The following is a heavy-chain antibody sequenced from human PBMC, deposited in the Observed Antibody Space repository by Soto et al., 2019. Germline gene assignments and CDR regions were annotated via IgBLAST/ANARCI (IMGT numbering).Heavy chain of an antibody. CDR1: GFTFSSYA. CDR3: ARDSLLGYCSSTSCLRLGWFDP. CDR2: ISYDGSNK. Sequence: QVQLVESGGGVVQPGRSLRLSCAASGFTFSSYAMHWVRQAPGKGLEWVAVISYDGSNKYYADSVKGRFTISRDNSKNTLYLQMNSLKAEDTAVYYSARDSLLGYCSSTSCLRLGWFDPWGQGTLVTVSS. V-gene: IGHV3-30*14. D-gene: IGHD2-2*01. J-gene: IGHJ5*02.